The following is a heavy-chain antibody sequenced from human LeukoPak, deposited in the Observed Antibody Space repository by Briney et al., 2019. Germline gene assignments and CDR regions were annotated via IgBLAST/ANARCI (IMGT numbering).Heavy chain of an antibody. Sequence: GGSLRLSCAASGFTFSDYYMSWIRQAPGKGLEWVSYISSSGSTIYYADSVKGRFTISRDNAKNSLYLQMNSPRAEDTAVYYCARYYSSSWPNYYYYYGMDVWGQGTTVTVSS. CDR1: GFTFSDYY. CDR3: ARYYSSSWPNYYYYYGMDV. J-gene: IGHJ6*02. D-gene: IGHD6-13*01. V-gene: IGHV3-11*01. CDR2: ISSSGSTI.